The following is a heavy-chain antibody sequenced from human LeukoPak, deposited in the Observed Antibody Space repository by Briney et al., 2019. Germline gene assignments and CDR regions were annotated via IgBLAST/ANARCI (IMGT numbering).Heavy chain of an antibody. V-gene: IGHV3-21*01. CDR3: VREKYEWHFDS. CDR2: IGSSGGYI. J-gene: IGHJ4*02. CDR1: GFTLCVL. Sequence: GGSLRLSCAPSGFTLCVLTKLGAPVAPGKGVEGVSSIGSSGGYIYYADSVRGRSTVCRDNAKNSLYLQVSALRAEDTAVYYCVREKYEWHFDSWGQGTLVTVSS. D-gene: IGHD3-3*01.